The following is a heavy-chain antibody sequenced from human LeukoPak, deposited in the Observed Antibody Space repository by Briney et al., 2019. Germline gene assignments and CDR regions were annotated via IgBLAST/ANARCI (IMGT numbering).Heavy chain of an antibody. CDR1: GGSFSGYY. V-gene: IGHV4-34*01. D-gene: IGHD3-16*02. CDR3: ARGLGAHSPHYDYVWGSHRYTGGFDY. Sequence: PSETLSLTCAVSGGSFSGYYWSWIRQPPGKGLEWIGEINHSGSTNYNPSLQSRVTISVDTSKNQFSLKLSSVTAADTAVYYCARGLGAHSPHYDYVWGSHRYTGGFDYWGQGTLVTVSS. CDR2: INHSGST. J-gene: IGHJ4*02.